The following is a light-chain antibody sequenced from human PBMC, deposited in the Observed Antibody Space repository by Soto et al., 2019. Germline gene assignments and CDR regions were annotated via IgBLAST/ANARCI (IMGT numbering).Light chain of an antibody. CDR2: LNSDGSH. CDR3: QTWGTGPAV. J-gene: IGLJ7*01. V-gene: IGLV4-69*01. CDR1: SGHSSYA. Sequence: QLVLTQSPSASASLGASVKLTCTLSSGHSSYAIAWHQQQPEKGPQYLMKLNSDGSHSKGDGIPDRFSGSSSGAERYLTISSLQSGDEADYYCQTWGTGPAVFGGGTQLTVL.